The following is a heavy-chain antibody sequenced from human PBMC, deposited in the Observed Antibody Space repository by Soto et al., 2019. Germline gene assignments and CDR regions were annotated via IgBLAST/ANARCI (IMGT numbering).Heavy chain of an antibody. D-gene: IGHD2-15*01. V-gene: IGHV1-69*01. CDR2: IIPIFGTT. CDR3: ARDEPAGSCSGGSCKYYYGMDV. CDR1: GATFSTYA. Sequence: QVQLVQSGAEVKKPGSSVRVSCQASGATFSTYAISWLRQAPGQGLEWMGGIIPIFGTTNYVQKFQGRVTITADEITSTAYMELSGLRSEDTAMYYCARDEPAGSCSGGSCKYYYGMDVWGQGTTVTVSS. J-gene: IGHJ6*02.